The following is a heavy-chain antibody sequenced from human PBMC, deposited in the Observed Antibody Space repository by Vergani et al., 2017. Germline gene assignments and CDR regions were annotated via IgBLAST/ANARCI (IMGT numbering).Heavy chain of an antibody. CDR3: AKHFRGWGIDY. D-gene: IGHD3-16*01. CDR1: GFTLSNYD. V-gene: IGHV3-30*02. Sequence: QVQLVESGGGVVQRGGPLTLSCATSGFTLSNYDMQWIRQGPGKGLEFVAFIQFDGSNQYYADSVKGRFTLSRDFSKNTLYLQMNSLRTDDTATYYCAKHFRGWGIDYWGQGTQVIVSS. CDR2: IQFDGSNQ. J-gene: IGHJ4*02.